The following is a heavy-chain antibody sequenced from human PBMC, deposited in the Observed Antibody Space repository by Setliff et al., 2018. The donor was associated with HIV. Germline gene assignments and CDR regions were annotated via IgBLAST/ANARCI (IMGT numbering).Heavy chain of an antibody. CDR3: AKRGGRDGYPEDC. J-gene: IGHJ4*02. Sequence: SETLSLTCAVSSYSISSGYYWGWIRQPPGKGLEWIGNIYHSGSTYYNPSLKSRVTISRDNSENTLYLQMNSLRAEDTAVYYCAKRGGRDGYPEDCWGQGTLVTVSS. V-gene: IGHV4-38-2*01. D-gene: IGHD5-12*01. CDR1: SYSISSGYY. CDR2: IYHSGST.